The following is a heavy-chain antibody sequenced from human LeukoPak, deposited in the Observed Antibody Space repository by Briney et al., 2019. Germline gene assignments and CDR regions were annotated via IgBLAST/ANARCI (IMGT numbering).Heavy chain of an antibody. CDR1: GFTFSSYA. Sequence: GGSLRLSCAASGFTFSSYAMSWVRQAPGKGLEWVSSISSSSSYIYYADSVKGQFTISRDNAKNSLYLQMNSLRAEDTAVYYCARDREKTYYYGSGSYHDAFDIWGQGTMVTVSS. D-gene: IGHD3-10*01. CDR3: ARDREKTYYYGSGSYHDAFDI. CDR2: ISSSSSYI. V-gene: IGHV3-21*01. J-gene: IGHJ3*02.